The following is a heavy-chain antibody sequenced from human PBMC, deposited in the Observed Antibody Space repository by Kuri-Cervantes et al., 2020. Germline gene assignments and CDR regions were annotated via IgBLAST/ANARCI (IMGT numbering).Heavy chain of an antibody. V-gene: IGHV3-11*01. Sequence: GESLKISCVASGFTFSAHYMSWIRQAPGKGLEWVAYISGSGGDINYADSVKGRFTISRDNAKNSLYLQMNSLRAEDTAVYYCSRDPRSLNYWGQGTLVPSPQ. J-gene: IGHJ4*02. CDR3: SRDPRSLNY. CDR1: GFTFSAHY. CDR2: ISGSGGDI.